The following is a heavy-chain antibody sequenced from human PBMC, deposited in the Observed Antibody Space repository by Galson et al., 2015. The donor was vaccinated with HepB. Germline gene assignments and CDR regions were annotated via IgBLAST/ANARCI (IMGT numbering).Heavy chain of an antibody. CDR3: ARGEGDYGLGY. Sequence: TGSLTCTVSDDSIITGAYSWNWIRQPPGKGLEWIGFIYHTGNTFYNPTLKSRVTISVDKSKNQFSLRLTSVTAADTAIYYCARGEGDYGLGYWGQGALVTVSP. J-gene: IGHJ4*02. CDR1: DDSIITGAYS. CDR2: IYHTGNT. D-gene: IGHD4-17*01. V-gene: IGHV4-30-2*01.